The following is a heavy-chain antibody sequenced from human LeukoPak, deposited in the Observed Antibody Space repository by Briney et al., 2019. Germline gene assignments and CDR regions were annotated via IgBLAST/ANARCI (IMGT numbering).Heavy chain of an antibody. CDR2: INPNSGGT. CDR1: GYTFTGYY. J-gene: IGHJ4*02. D-gene: IGHD4-17*01. CDR3: ARNYGERGLDY. V-gene: IGHV1-2*04. Sequence: ASVKVSCTASGYTFTGYYMHWVRQAPGQGLEWMGWINPNSGGTNYAQKFQGWVTMTRDTSISTAYMELSRLRSDDTAVYYCARNYGERGLDYWGQGTLVTVSS.